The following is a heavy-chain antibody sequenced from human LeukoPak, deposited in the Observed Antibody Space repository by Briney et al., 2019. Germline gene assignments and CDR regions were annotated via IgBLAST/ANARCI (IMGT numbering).Heavy chain of an antibody. D-gene: IGHD6-19*01. J-gene: IGHJ4*02. CDR2: ISYDGGNQ. CDR3: ARDPPFSSGWSQNHFDH. Sequence: QPWGVLRLSCAPSGFTFDSYAMHWVRQAPGKGLEWVALISYDGGNQNYADSVKGRFTISRDNAKNMLYLQMNSLRPEDTAVYYCARDPPFSSGWSQNHFDHWGQGTLVTVSS. CDR1: GFTFDSYA. V-gene: IGHV3-30*04.